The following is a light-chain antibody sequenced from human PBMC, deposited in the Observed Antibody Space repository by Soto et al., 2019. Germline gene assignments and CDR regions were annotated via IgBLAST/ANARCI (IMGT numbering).Light chain of an antibody. Sequence: EIVMTQSPATLSVSPGERATLSCRASQRVSSNLAWYQQKPGQAPRLLIYGASPRANGIPASFSGSGSGTEFTITISILQSEDFAVYYCQQYNDWPLTFGGGTTVEIK. CDR1: QRVSSN. CDR2: GAS. V-gene: IGKV3-15*01. CDR3: QQYNDWPLT. J-gene: IGKJ4*01.